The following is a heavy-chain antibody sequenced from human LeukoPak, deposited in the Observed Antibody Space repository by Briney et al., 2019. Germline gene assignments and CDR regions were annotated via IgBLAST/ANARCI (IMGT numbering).Heavy chain of an antibody. Sequence: GSLRLSCEASGFTFSSHWMSWVRQAPGKGLEWVAIIKQDGSEEDYVDSVTGRFTISRDNAKNSLYLQMNSLRDEDTAVHYCARDTSAWRYGMDVWGQGTTVTVSS. CDR2: IKQDGSEE. V-gene: IGHV3-7*01. J-gene: IGHJ6*02. CDR3: ARDTSAWRYGMDV. CDR1: GFTFSSHW. D-gene: IGHD6-19*01.